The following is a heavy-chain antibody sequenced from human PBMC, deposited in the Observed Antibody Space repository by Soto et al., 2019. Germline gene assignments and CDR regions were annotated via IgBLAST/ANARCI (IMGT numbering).Heavy chain of an antibody. V-gene: IGHV6-1*01. D-gene: IGHD3-3*01. Sequence: PSQTLSLTCAISGDSVSTNSATWDWIRQSPSRGLEWLGRTYYRSKWEIDYAVSVRGRITINPDTSNNQLSLQLSAVTPEDTAVYYCARGEPNYDFWSGYYRIDAFDIWGQGTMVTVSS. CDR1: GDSVSTNSAT. CDR3: ARGEPNYDFWSGYYRIDAFDI. J-gene: IGHJ3*02. CDR2: TYYRSKWEI.